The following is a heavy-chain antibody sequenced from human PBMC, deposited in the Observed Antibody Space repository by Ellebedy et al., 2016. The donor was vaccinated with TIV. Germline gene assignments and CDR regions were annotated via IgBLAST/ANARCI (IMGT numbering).Heavy chain of an antibody. V-gene: IGHV3-53*01. CDR1: GFTVKSSY. D-gene: IGHD2-8*01. Sequence: GESLKISCAASGFTVKSSYMNWVRQAPRKGLEWVSVIYRDGSTRYADSVKGRFTISRDNSNNTLYLQMNSLRAEDTAVYYCASLLDCANGVCYRWSFDLWGRGTPVTVSS. CDR3: ASLLDCANGVCYRWSFDL. J-gene: IGHJ2*01. CDR2: IYRDGST.